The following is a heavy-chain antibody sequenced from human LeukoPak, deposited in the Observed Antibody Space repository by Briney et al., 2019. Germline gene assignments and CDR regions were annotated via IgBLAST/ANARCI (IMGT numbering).Heavy chain of an antibody. D-gene: IGHD3-16*02. V-gene: IGHV3-11*01. CDR2: ISSSGRTT. CDR3: ASGVILTLFDY. J-gene: IGHJ4*02. Sequence: GGSLRLSCAASGFTFSDFYMDWIRQAPGKGLEWVAHISSSGRTTHYADSVKGRFTISRDNAKNSLSLQMNSLRAEDTAVYYCASGVILTLFDYWGLVTLVTVSS. CDR1: GFTFSDFY.